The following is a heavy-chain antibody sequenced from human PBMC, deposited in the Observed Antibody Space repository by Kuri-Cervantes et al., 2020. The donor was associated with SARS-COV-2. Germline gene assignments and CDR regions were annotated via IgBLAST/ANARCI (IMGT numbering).Heavy chain of an antibody. Sequence: SGPTLVKPTQTLTLTCTVSGFSLSTSGMRVSWIRQPPGKALEWLARIDWDDDKFYSTSLKTRLTISKDTSKNQVVLTMTNMDPVDTATYYCARSTTGFTAMVTDYFDYCGQGTLVTVSS. CDR2: IDWDDDK. CDR3: ARSTTGFTAMVTDYFDY. CDR1: GFSLSTSGMR. D-gene: IGHD5-18*01. J-gene: IGHJ4*02. V-gene: IGHV2-70*04.